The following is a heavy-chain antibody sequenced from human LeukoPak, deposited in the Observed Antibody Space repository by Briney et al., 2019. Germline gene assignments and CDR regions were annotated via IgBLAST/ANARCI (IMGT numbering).Heavy chain of an antibody. V-gene: IGHV3-48*02. Sequence: PGGSLRLSCAASGFTFSSYSMNWVRQAPGKGLEWVSYISSSSSTIYYADSVKGQFTISRDNAKNSLYLQMSSLRDEDTAVYYCARDRGPEGYYYYYYMDVWGKGTTVTVSS. CDR2: ISSSSSTI. CDR1: GFTFSSYS. CDR3: ARDRGPEGYYYYYYMDV. J-gene: IGHJ6*03. D-gene: IGHD3-10*01.